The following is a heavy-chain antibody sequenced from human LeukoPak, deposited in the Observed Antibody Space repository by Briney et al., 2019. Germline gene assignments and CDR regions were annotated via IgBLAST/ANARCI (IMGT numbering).Heavy chain of an antibody. CDR2: IYYSGST. CDR1: GGSISSYY. D-gene: IGHD6-19*01. V-gene: IGHV4-59*12. Sequence: SETLSLTCTVSGGSISSYYWSWIRQPPGKGLEWIGYIYYSGSTNYNPSLKSRVTISVDTSKNQFSLKLSSVTAADTAVYYCARDWLGPFSYYYGMDVWGQGTTVTVSS. CDR3: ARDWLGPFSYYYGMDV. J-gene: IGHJ6*02.